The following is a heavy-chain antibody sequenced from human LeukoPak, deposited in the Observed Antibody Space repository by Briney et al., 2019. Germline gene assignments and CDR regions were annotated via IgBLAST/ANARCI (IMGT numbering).Heavy chain of an antibody. J-gene: IGHJ5*02. D-gene: IGHD3-10*01. CDR2: ISSSSSYI. CDR1: GFNFSSYS. V-gene: IGHV3-21*01. Sequence: GGSLRLSCAASGFNFSSYSMNWVRQAPGKGLEWVSSISSSSSYIYYADSVKGRFTISRDNAKNSLYLQMNSLRAEDTAVYYCARYYGSGSPPALGFDPWGQGTLVTVSS. CDR3: ARYYGSGSPPALGFDP.